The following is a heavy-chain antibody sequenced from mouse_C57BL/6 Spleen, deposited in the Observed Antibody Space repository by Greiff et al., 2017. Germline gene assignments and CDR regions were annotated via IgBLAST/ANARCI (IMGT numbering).Heavy chain of an antibody. Sequence: QVQLQQPGAELVKPGASVKMSCKASGYTFTSYWITWVQQRPGQGLEWIGDIYPGSGSTNYNEKFTGKCTLTVDTAYSTAYMQLSSLTSEDSAVYYCARYYYYGSSSWFAYWGQGTLVTVSA. CDR2: IYPGSGST. D-gene: IGHD1-1*01. CDR3: ARYYYYGSSSWFAY. V-gene: IGHV1-55*01. J-gene: IGHJ3*01. CDR1: GYTFTSYW.